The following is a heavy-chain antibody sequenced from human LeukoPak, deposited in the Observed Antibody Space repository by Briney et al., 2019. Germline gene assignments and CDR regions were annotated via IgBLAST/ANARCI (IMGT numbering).Heavy chain of an antibody. CDR3: ARATSRGYSGYEGNWFDP. CDR2: IIPIFGTA. Sequence: SVKVSCKASGYTFTGYYIHWVRQAPGQGLEWMGRIIPIFGTANYAQKFQGRVTITTDESTSTAYMELSSLRSEDTAVYYCARATSRGYSGYEGNWFDPWGQGTLVTVSS. J-gene: IGHJ5*02. CDR1: GYTFTGYY. V-gene: IGHV1-69*05. D-gene: IGHD5-12*01.